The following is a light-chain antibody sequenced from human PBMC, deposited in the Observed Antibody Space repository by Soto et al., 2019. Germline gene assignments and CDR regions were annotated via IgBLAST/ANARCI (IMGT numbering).Light chain of an antibody. V-gene: IGLV1-36*01. CDR2: YDD. CDR3: ATWDDSLNGWV. CDR1: SSNIGNNA. J-gene: IGLJ3*02. Sequence: QSVLTQPPSVSEAPRQRVIISCSGSSSNIGNNAVNWYQQFPRKAPKLLIYYDDLLASGVSDRFSGSKSGTSASLAISGLQSEDEADYYCATWDDSLNGWVFGGGTKLTVL.